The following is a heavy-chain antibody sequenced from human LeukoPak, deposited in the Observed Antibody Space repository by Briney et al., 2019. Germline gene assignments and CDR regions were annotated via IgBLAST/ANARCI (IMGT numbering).Heavy chain of an antibody. D-gene: IGHD3-22*01. CDR1: GFTFSSYW. CDR2: IKQDGEK. Sequence: GGSPRLSCAASGFTFSSYWMSWVRQAPGKGLEWVANIKQDGEKYYVDSVKGRFTISRDNSKNTLYLQMNSLRAEDTAVYYCAKDPAIGAFDIWGQGTMVTVSS. J-gene: IGHJ3*02. CDR3: AKDPAIGAFDI. V-gene: IGHV3-7*01.